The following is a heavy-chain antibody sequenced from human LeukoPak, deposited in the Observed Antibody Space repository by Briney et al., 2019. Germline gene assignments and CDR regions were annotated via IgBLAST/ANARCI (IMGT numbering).Heavy chain of an antibody. V-gene: IGHV5-51*01. CDR2: IYPGDSDT. D-gene: IGHD5-18*01. CDR1: GYSFTSYW. CDR3: ASTVDTDMEPGVFDY. Sequence: GESLKISCQGSGYSFTSYWIGWVRQMPGKGLEWMGIIYPGDSDTRYSPSFQGQVTISADKSISTAYLQWSSLKASDTAMYYCASTVDTDMEPGVFDYWGQGTLVTVSS. J-gene: IGHJ4*02.